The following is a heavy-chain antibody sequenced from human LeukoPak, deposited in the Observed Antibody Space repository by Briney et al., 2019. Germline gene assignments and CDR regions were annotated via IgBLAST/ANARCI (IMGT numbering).Heavy chain of an antibody. CDR1: GYTFTSYP. CDR2: INPHSGGT. D-gene: IGHD5-12*01. V-gene: IGHV1-2*02. J-gene: IGHJ4*02. CDR3: ARIAGYSGYAEEFDY. Sequence: VASVKVSCKTSGYTFTSYPLTWVRQAPGQGLEWMGWINPHSGGTNYAQKFQGRVTMTRDTSISTAYMEVSGLRSDDTAVYYCARIAGYSGYAEEFDYWGRGTLVTVSS.